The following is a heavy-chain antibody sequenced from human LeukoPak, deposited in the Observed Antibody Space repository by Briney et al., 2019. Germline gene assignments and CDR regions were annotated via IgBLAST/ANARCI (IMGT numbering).Heavy chain of an antibody. CDR1: GYTFTSYA. CDR2: INAGTGNT. J-gene: IGHJ5*02. CDR3: ARARLTLTMVRGVIITSSRSWFDP. V-gene: IGHV1-3*01. D-gene: IGHD3-10*01. Sequence: RGASVKVSRKASGYTFTSYAMHWVRQAPGQRLEWMGWINAGTGNTKYPQKFQDRVTITRDTSASTAYMELSSLRSEDTAVYYCARARLTLTMVRGVIITSSRSWFDPWGQGTLVTVSS.